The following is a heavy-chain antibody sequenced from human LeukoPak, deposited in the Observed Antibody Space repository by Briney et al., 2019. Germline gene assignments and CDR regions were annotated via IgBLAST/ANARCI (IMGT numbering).Heavy chain of an antibody. J-gene: IGHJ6*03. D-gene: IGHD3-9*01. V-gene: IGHV4-59*01. CDR1: GGPISIYY. CDR2: IYYSGST. CDR3: ARVVRYYDILTGYSPYYMDV. Sequence: SETLSLTCTVSGGPISIYYWSWIRQPPGKGLEWIGYIYYSGSTNYNPSLKSRVTISVDTSKNQFSLKLSSVTAADTAVYYCARVVRYYDILTGYSPYYMDVWGKGTTVTVSS.